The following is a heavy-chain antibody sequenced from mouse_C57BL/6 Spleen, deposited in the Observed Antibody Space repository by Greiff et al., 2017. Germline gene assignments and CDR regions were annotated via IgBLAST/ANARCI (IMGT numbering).Heavy chain of an antibody. D-gene: IGHD1-1*01. V-gene: IGHV1-22*01. J-gene: IGHJ4*01. CDR2: INPNNGGT. Sequence: VQLQQSGPELVKPGASVKMSCKASGYTFTDYNMHWVKQSHGKSLEWIGYINPNNGGTSYNQKFKGKATLTVDKSSSTAYMELNSLTSEDSAVYYCARRDYYGSSCAMDYWGQGTSVTVSS. CDR3: ARRDYYGSSCAMDY. CDR1: GYTFTDYN.